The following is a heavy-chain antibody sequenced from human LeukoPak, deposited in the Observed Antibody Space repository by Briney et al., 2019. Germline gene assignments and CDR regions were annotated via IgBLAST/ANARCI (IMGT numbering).Heavy chain of an antibody. CDR1: GGSISSYY. D-gene: IGHD2-15*01. CDR3: ARLNGCSGGSCYLGWLDP. CDR2: IYYSGST. V-gene: IGHV4-59*08. Sequence: SETLSLTCTVSGGSISSYYWSWIRQPPGKGLEWIGYIYYSGSTNYNPSLKSRVTISVDTSKNQFSLKLSSVTAADTAVYYCARLNGCSGGSCYLGWLDPWGQGTLVTVSS. J-gene: IGHJ5*02.